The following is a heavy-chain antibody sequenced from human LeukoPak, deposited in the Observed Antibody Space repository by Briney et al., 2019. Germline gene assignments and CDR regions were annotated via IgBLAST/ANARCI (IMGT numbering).Heavy chain of an antibody. V-gene: IGHV3-7*01. CDR3: ARELAYSSSSSDY. J-gene: IGHJ4*02. D-gene: IGHD6-6*01. CDR1: GFTFSNYW. Sequence: GGSLRLSCAASGFTFSNYWMSWVRQAPGKGLEWVANIKQDGSEKYYADSVKGRFTISRDNAKNTLYLQMNSLRAEDTAVYYCARELAYSSSSSDYWGQGTLVTVSS. CDR2: IKQDGSEK.